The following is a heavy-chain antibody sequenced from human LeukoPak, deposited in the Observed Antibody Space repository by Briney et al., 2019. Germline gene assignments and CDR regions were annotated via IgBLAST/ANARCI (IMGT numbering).Heavy chain of an antibody. CDR1: GYTFTTYY. D-gene: IGHD3-3*01. CDR2: INPSGGST. V-gene: IGHV1-46*01. J-gene: IGHJ4*02. Sequence: ASVKVSCKASGYTFTTYYMHWVRQAPGQGLEWMGIINPSGGSTTYAQNFQGRVTMTRDTSTSAVYMEVSSLRSEDTAVYYCARDRSPGFGVVIHYWGQGTLVTVSS. CDR3: ARDRSPGFGVVIHY.